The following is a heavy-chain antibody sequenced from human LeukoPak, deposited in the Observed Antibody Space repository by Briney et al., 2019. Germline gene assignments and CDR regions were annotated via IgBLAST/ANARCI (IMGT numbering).Heavy chain of an antibody. D-gene: IGHD2-15*01. CDR2: ISSSSSYI. CDR1: GFTFSSYS. CDR3: ARDKSNTRWFSGPFDP. J-gene: IGHJ5*02. V-gene: IGHV3-21*01. Sequence: GGSLRLYCAASGFTFSSYSMNWVRQAPGKGLEWVSSISSSSSYIYYADSVKGRFTISRDNAKNSLYLQMNSLRAEDTAVYYCARDKSNTRWFSGPFDPWGQGTLVTVSS.